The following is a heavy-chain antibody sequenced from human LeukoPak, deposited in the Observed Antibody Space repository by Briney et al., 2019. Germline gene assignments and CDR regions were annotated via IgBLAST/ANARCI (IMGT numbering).Heavy chain of an antibody. D-gene: IGHD3-22*01. CDR2: IDPSGGST. CDR1: GFTFSSYG. V-gene: IGHV1-46*01. CDR3: ARDELYYDSGAYSEYYFDY. J-gene: IGHJ4*02. Sequence: PGGSLRLSCAASGFTFSSYGMHWVRQAPGQGLEWMGIIDPSGGSTSYAQKFQGRVTMTRDTSTSTVYMELSSLRSEDTAVYYCARDELYYDSGAYSEYYFDYWGQGTLVTVSS.